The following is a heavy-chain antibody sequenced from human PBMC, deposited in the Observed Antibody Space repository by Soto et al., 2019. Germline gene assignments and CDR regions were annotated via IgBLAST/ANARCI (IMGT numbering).Heavy chain of an antibody. D-gene: IGHD2-2*01. CDR2: ISGSGGST. J-gene: IGHJ4*02. V-gene: IGHV3-23*01. Sequence: GGSLRLSCAASGFTFSSYAMSWVRQAPGKGLEWVSAISGSGGSTYYADSVKGRFTISRDNSKNTLYLQMNSLRAEDTAVYYCAKDTTPFRPAAIHFDYWGQGTLVTVSS. CDR3: AKDTTPFRPAAIHFDY. CDR1: GFTFSSYA.